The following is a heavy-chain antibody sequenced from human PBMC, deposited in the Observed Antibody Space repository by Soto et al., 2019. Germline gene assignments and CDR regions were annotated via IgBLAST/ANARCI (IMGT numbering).Heavy chain of an antibody. D-gene: IGHD6-19*01. V-gene: IGHV3-15*07. Sequence: GGSLRLSCAASGFTFSNAWMNWVRQAPGKGLEWVGRIKSKTDGGTTDYAAPVKGRFTISRDDSKNTLYLQMNSLKTEDTAVYYCTTDVPRDSSGWYFDYWGQGTLVTVSS. J-gene: IGHJ4*02. CDR1: GFTFSNAW. CDR3: TTDVPRDSSGWYFDY. CDR2: IKSKTDGGTT.